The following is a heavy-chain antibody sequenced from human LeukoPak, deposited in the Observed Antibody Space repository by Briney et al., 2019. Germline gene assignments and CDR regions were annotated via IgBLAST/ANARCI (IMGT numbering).Heavy chain of an antibody. CDR3: ANSVVPAASLDY. CDR1: GFTFSSYA. CDR2: ISGSGGST. D-gene: IGHD2-2*01. Sequence: TGGSLRLSCAASGFTFSSYAMNWVRQAPGKGLEWVSAISGSGGSTYYADSVKGRFTISRDNSKNTLYLQMNSLRAEDTAVYYCANSVVPAASLDYWGQGTLVTVSS. V-gene: IGHV3-23*01. J-gene: IGHJ4*02.